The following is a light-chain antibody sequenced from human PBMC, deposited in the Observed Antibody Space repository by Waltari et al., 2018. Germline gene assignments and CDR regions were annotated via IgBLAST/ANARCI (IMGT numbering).Light chain of an antibody. CDR1: QDVSKW. CDR2: GAS. J-gene: IGKJ5*01. CDR3: QQADSFPIT. V-gene: IGKV1-12*01. Sequence: DIQMTQSPSSVSASVGDRVTITCRASQDVSKWLAWYRHKPGLAPKLLIHGASFLHNGVPSRFSGSGSGTEFILTISSLQPEDFATYYCQQADSFPITFGQGTRLDIK.